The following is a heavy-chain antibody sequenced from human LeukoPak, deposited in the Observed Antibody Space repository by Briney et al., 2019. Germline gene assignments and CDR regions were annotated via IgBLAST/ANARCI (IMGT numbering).Heavy chain of an antibody. D-gene: IGHD3-22*01. CDR3: ARHKYYYDSSGLRADAFDI. J-gene: IGHJ3*02. V-gene: IGHV5-51*01. CDR1: GYSFTSYW. CDR2: IYPGDSDT. Sequence: GESLKISCKGSGYSFTSYWIGWVRQMPGKGLEWMGIIYPGDSDTRYSPSFQGQVTISADKSISTAYLQWSSLKASDTAMYYCARHKYYYDSSGLRADAFDIWGQGTMVTVSS.